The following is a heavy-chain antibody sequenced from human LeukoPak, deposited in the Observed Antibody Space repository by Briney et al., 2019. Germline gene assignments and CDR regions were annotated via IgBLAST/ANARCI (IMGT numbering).Heavy chain of an antibody. CDR2: ISATTSTL. Sequence: GGSLRLSCAASGFTFSDYNMRWIRQAPGKGPEWLSYISATTSTLYYVDSVKGRFTISRDNTKSSLYLQMNSLTVEDTAIYYCARCLWSSSRYMDSWGQGTLVTVSA. CDR1: GFTFSDYN. J-gene: IGHJ5*01. CDR3: ARCLWSSSRYMDS. V-gene: IGHV3-11*04. D-gene: IGHD3-3*01.